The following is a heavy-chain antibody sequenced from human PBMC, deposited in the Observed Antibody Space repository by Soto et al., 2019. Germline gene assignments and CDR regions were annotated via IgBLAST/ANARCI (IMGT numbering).Heavy chain of an antibody. CDR3: ECIRCFPFMGLRANFQGMDI. D-gene: IGHD3-16*01. J-gene: IGHJ6*01. CDR1: GGSIRSSNW. V-gene: IGHV4-4*02. CDR2: LYHSGST. Sequence: ADTLSLISAVSGGSIRSSNWWRWVRQPPGKGMEWIGELYHSGSTNYNPSLKSRVTISVDKSKNQFSLKLSSVTAADTAVYYFECIRCFPFMGLRANFQGMDIRGQG.